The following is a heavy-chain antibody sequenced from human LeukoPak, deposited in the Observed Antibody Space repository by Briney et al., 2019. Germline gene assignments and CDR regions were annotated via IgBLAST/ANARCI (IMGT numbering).Heavy chain of an antibody. CDR2: MNPNSGNT. Sequence: ASVKVSCKASGFTFTSYDINWVREATGQGLEWMGWMNPNSGNTGYALKFQGRVTLTRNTSINTAYMELTSLRVEDTAVYYCARLSLQIFDASDIWGQGTVVTVSS. V-gene: IGHV1-8*03. CDR3: ARLSLQIFDASDI. J-gene: IGHJ3*02. CDR1: GFTFTSYD. D-gene: IGHD5-24*01.